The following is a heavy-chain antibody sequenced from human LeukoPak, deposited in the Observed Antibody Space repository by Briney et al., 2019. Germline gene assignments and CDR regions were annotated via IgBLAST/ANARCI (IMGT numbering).Heavy chain of an antibody. D-gene: IGHD6-25*01. Sequence: PGGSLRLSCAASGFTFSSYGMHWVRQAPGKGLEWVAVISYDGSNKYYADSVKGRFTISRDNSKNTLYLQMNSLRAEDTAVYYCAKDLGSSDFDYWGQGTLVTVSS. CDR1: GFTFSSYG. J-gene: IGHJ4*02. CDR2: ISYDGSNK. V-gene: IGHV3-30*18. CDR3: AKDLGSSDFDY.